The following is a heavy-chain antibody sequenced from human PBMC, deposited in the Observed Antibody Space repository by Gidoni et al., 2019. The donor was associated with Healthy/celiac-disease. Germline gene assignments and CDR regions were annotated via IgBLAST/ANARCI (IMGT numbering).Heavy chain of an antibody. CDR2: ISSSSSYI. V-gene: IGHV3-21*01. Sequence: EVQLVESGGGLVKPGGSLRLSCAASGFTFSSYSMNWVRQAPGKGLEWVSSISSSSSYIYYADSVKGRFTISRDNAKNSLYLQMNSLRAEDTAVYYCARDYSTAMVTGYYYMDVWGKGTTVTVSS. CDR3: ARDYSTAMVTGYYYMDV. D-gene: IGHD5-18*01. J-gene: IGHJ6*03. CDR1: GFTFSSYS.